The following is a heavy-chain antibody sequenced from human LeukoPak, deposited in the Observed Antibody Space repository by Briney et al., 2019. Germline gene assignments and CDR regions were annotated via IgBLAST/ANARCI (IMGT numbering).Heavy chain of an antibody. CDR3: AKRGHYSINWYHYFDY. D-gene: IGHD6-13*01. V-gene: IGHV3-30*18. J-gene: IGHJ4*02. CDR1: GFTFTTYG. CDR2: IASNGGSE. Sequence: GGSLTLSCAASGFTFTTYGLHWVRQAPGKGLEWVAAIASNGGSEYYADSVKGRFTLSRDNSKNTLFLQMTSLRPDDTAVYYCAKRGHYSINWYHYFDYWGQGTLVTVSS.